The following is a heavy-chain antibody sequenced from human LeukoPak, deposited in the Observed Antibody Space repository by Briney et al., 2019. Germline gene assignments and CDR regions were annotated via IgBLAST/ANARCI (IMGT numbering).Heavy chain of an antibody. CDR3: ARSIAARPLPPDAFDI. Sequence: SETPSLTCTVSGGSISSYYWSWIRQPPGKGLEWIGYIYYSGSTNYNPSLKSRVTISVDTSKNQFSLKLSSVTAADTAVYYCARSIAARPLPPDAFDIWGQGTMVTVSS. D-gene: IGHD6-6*01. CDR2: IYYSGST. V-gene: IGHV4-59*01. CDR1: GGSISSYY. J-gene: IGHJ3*02.